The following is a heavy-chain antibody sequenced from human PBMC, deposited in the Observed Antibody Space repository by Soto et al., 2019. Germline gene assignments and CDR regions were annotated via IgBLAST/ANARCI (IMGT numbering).Heavy chain of an antibody. D-gene: IGHD6-6*01. CDR3: ARVVSIAARPGWFDY. V-gene: IGHV1-69*13. Sequence: SVKVSCKASGGTFSSYAISWVRQAPGQGLEWMGGIIPIFGTANYAQKFQGRVTITADESTSTAYMELSSLRSEDTAVYYCARVVSIAARPGWFDYWGQGTLVTVSS. CDR1: GGTFSSYA. CDR2: IIPIFGTA. J-gene: IGHJ4*02.